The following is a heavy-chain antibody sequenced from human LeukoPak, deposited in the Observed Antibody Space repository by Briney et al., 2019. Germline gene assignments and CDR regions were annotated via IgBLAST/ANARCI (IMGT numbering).Heavy chain of an antibody. CDR1: GFTFSSYW. CDR3: AREPYYYDRSFDY. V-gene: IGHV3-74*01. CDR2: INSDGSST. J-gene: IGHJ4*02. D-gene: IGHD3-22*01. Sequence: GESLRLSCAASGFTFSSYWMHWVRQAPGKGLVWVSRINSDGSSTSYADSVKGRFTISRDNAKNTLYLQMNSLRAEDTAVYYCAREPYYYDRSFDYWGQGTLVTVSS.